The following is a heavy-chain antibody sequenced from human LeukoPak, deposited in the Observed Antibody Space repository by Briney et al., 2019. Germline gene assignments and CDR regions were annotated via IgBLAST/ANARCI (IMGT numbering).Heavy chain of an antibody. J-gene: IGHJ5*02. V-gene: IGHV1-3*01. Sequence: ASVKVSCKASGYTFTSYAMHWVRQAPGQRLEWMGWINAGNGNTKYSQKFQGRVTITRDTSTSTVYMELSSLRSEDTAVYYCARDLRFLEPARAFDPWGQGTLVTVSS. CDR2: INAGNGNT. D-gene: IGHD3-3*01. CDR3: ARDLRFLEPARAFDP. CDR1: GYTFTSYA.